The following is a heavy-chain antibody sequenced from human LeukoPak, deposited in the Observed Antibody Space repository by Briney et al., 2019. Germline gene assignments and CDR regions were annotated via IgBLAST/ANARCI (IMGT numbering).Heavy chain of an antibody. CDR3: ARSRMIRGVMSWFDP. Sequence: GASVKVSCKASGYTFTGYYMHWVRQAPGQGLEWMGWINPNSGGTKYSQKFQGRVTMTRDTSISTAYMELSRLRSDDTAVYYCARSRMIRGVMSWFDPWGQGTLVTVSS. D-gene: IGHD3-10*01. CDR2: INPNSGGT. J-gene: IGHJ5*02. V-gene: IGHV1-2*02. CDR1: GYTFTGYY.